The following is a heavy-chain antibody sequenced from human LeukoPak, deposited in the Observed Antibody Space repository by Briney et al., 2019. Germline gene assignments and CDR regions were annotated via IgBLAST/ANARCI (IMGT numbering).Heavy chain of an antibody. Sequence: AGGSLRLSCAASGFTFSSYSMNWVRQAPGKGLEWVSYISSSSTIYYADSVKGRFTISRDNAKNSLYLQMNSLRAEDTAVYYCARRVIVVGLDYWGQGTLVTVSS. D-gene: IGHD3-22*01. V-gene: IGHV3-48*04. CDR3: ARRVIVVGLDY. CDR2: ISSSSTI. J-gene: IGHJ4*02. CDR1: GFTFSSYS.